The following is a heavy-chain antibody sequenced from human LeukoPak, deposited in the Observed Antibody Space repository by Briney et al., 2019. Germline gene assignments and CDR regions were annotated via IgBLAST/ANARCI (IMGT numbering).Heavy chain of an antibody. V-gene: IGHV3-7*04. J-gene: IGHJ4*02. D-gene: IGHD7-27*01. CDR3: ARDDNWGSDY. CDR2: IKRDGSEK. Sequence: GGSLRLSCAASGFTFSRYWMSWVRQAPGKGLKWVANIKRDGSEKYYVDSVKGRFTISRDNAKNSLYLQMNSLRAEDAAVYYCARDDNWGSDYWGQGTLVTVSS. CDR1: GFTFSRYW.